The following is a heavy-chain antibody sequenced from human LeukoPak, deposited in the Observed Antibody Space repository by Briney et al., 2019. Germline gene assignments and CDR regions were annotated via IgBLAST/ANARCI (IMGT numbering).Heavy chain of an antibody. CDR1: GFTFSSYA. CDR2: ISSSSSYI. CDR3: ARRGSATVINYYYYYMDV. J-gene: IGHJ6*03. D-gene: IGHD4-23*01. Sequence: GGSLRLSCAASGFTFSSYAMSWVRQAPGKGLEWVSSISSSSSYIYYADSVKGRFTISRDNAKNSLYLQMNSLRAEDTAVYYCARRGSATVINYYYYYMDVWGKGTTVTISS. V-gene: IGHV3-21*01.